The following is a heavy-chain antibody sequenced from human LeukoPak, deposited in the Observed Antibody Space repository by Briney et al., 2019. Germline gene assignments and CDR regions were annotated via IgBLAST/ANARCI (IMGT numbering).Heavy chain of an antibody. CDR2: IYYSGST. CDR1: GGSISSSSYY. CDR3: ARWSDRRAFDI. V-gene: IGHV4-39*07. Sequence: PSETLSLTCTVSGGSISSSSYYWGWLRQPPGMGLEWIGSIYYSGSTYYNPSLKSRVTISVDTSKNQFSLKLSSVTAADTAVYYCARWSDRRAFDIWGQGTMVTVSS. J-gene: IGHJ3*02.